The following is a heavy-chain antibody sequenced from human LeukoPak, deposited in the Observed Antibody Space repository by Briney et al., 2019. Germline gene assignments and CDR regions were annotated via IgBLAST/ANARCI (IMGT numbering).Heavy chain of an antibody. V-gene: IGHV1-18*01. D-gene: IGHD6-13*01. J-gene: IGHJ4*02. Sequence: ASVKVSCKASGYTFTSYGISWVRQAPGQGLEWMGWISTYNGNTNYAQNVQGRVTMTTDTSTSTAYMELRSLRSDDTAVYYCARVFTAGYSSSWYQDYWGQGTLVTVSS. CDR2: ISTYNGNT. CDR3: ARVFTAGYSSSWYQDY. CDR1: GYTFTSYG.